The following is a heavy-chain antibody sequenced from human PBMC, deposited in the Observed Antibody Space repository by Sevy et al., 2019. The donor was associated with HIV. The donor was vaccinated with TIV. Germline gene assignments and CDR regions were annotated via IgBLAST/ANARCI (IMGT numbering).Heavy chain of an antibody. CDR2: VSANNGNT. CDR1: GYTFTSYG. D-gene: IGHD5-12*01. V-gene: IGHV1-18*01. CDR3: ARDLYGGYGGNDY. J-gene: IGHJ4*02. Sequence: ASLKVSCKASGYTFTSYGVSWVRQAPGLGLEWMGWVSANNGNTNYAQDLQGRVTMTTDTSTSTVYMELRSLRSDDTAVYYCARDLYGGYGGNDYWGQGTLVTVSS.